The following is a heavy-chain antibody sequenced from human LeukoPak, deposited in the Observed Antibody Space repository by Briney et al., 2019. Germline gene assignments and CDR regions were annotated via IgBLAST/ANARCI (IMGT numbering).Heavy chain of an antibody. D-gene: IGHD3-10*01. Sequence: SETLSLTCTVSGGSISSYYWSWIRQPAGKGLEWIGRIYTSGSTNYNPSLKSRVTMSVDTSKNQFSLKLSSVTAADTAVYYCARDGHYYGSGSYDYWGQGTLVTVSS. J-gene: IGHJ4*02. CDR1: GGSISSYY. CDR2: IYTSGST. CDR3: ARDGHYYGSGSYDY. V-gene: IGHV4-4*07.